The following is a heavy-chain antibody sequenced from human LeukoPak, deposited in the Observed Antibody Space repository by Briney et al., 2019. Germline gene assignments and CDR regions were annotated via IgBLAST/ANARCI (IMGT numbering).Heavy chain of an antibody. CDR2: IYPGDSDT. J-gene: IGHJ6*03. V-gene: IGHV5-51*01. D-gene: IGHD2-15*01. CDR3: ARTCRNRYCSGADSYYYMDV. Sequence: GAPRKISCKGSGARFTSYWIGGVRRMPGKGLGGMGIIYPGDSDTRYSPSFQGQVTISADKSISTAYLQWSSLKASDTAMYYCARTCRNRYCSGADSYYYMDVWGKGTTVTVSS. CDR1: GARFTSYW.